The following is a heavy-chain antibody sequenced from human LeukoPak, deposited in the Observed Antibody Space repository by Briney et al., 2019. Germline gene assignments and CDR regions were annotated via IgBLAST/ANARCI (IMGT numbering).Heavy chain of an antibody. CDR1: GGSFSGDY. V-gene: IGHV4-4*07. J-gene: IGHJ5*02. Sequence: SETLSLTCTVSGGSFSGDYWSWISQPPGKGLEWIGGIFTSGSTTYNPSLKSRVTMSVDTSKNQFSLKLSSVTAADTAVYFCARGGANDPWGPGTPVTVSS. CDR3: ARGGANDP. D-gene: IGHD4/OR15-4a*01. CDR2: IFTSGST.